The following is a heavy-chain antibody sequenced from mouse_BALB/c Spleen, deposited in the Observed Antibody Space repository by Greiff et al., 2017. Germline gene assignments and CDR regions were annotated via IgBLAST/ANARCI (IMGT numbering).Heavy chain of an antibody. V-gene: IGHV1S137*01. CDR1: GYTFTDYA. J-gene: IGHJ4*01. Sequence: QVQLQQSGAELVRPGVSVKISCKGSGYTFTDYAMHWVKQSHAKSLEWIGVISTYYGDASYNQKFKGKATMTVDKSSSTAYMELARLTSEDSAIYYCARRDAHYAMDYWGQGTSVTVSS. CDR2: ISTYYGDA. CDR3: ARRDAHYAMDY.